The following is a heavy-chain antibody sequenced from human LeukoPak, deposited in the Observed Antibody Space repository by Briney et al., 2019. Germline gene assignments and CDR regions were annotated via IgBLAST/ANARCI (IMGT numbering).Heavy chain of an antibody. CDR2: ISGSGDNT. D-gene: IGHD3-22*01. CDR1: GFTFTSYS. CDR3: AKGSYYDSSGSFYFDY. V-gene: IGHV3-23*01. Sequence: GGSLRLSCAASGFTFTSYSMSWVRQAPGKGLEWVSGISGSGDNTYYADSVKGRFTISRDNSKNTLYVQVNSLGTEDTAAYYCAKGSYYDSSGSFYFDYWGQGTLVTVSS. J-gene: IGHJ4*02.